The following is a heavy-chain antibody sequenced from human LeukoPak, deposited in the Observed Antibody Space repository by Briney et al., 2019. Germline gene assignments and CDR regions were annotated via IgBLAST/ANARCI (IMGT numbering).Heavy chain of an antibody. D-gene: IGHD4-11*01. CDR2: ISWNSGSI. J-gene: IGHJ4*02. CDR3: TKDPGTDYNDYDGGHFDY. V-gene: IGHV3-9*01. CDR1: GFTFDDYA. Sequence: GGSLRLSCAASGFTFDDYAMHWVRHAPGKGLEWVSDISWNSGSIGYADSVKGRFTISRDNAKNSLFLQMNSLRAEDTALYYCTKDPGTDYNDYDGGHFDYWGQGTLVTVSS.